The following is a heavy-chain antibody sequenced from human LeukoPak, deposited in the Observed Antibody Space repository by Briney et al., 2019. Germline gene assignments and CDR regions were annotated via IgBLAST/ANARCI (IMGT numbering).Heavy chain of an antibody. J-gene: IGHJ4*02. CDR2: IYHSGST. V-gene: IGHV4-38-2*01. D-gene: IGHD3-3*01. Sequence: SETLSLTCAVSGYSISSGYYWGWIRQPPGEGLEWIGSIYHSGSTYYNPSLKSRVTISVDTSKNQFSLKLSSVTAADTAVYYCARLDFWSGYRLDYWGQGTLVTVSS. CDR1: GYSISSGYY. CDR3: ARLDFWSGYRLDY.